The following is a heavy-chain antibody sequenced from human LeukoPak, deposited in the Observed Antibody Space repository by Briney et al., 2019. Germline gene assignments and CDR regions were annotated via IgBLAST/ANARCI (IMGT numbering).Heavy chain of an antibody. J-gene: IGHJ4*02. V-gene: IGHV7-4-1*02. CDR3: ARALKSPRNMVRGLEPED. D-gene: IGHD3-10*01. Sequence: ASVKVSCKASGYSFTAYYMHWVRQAPGQGLEWMGWINTNTGNPTYAQGFTGRFVFSLDTSVSTAYLQISSLKAEDTAVYYCARALKSPRNMVRGLEPEDWGQGTLVTVSS. CDR2: INTNTGNP. CDR1: GYSFTAYY.